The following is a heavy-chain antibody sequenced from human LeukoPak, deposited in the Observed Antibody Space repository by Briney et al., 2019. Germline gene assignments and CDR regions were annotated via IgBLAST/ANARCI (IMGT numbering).Heavy chain of an antibody. CDR1: GFTFSSYE. V-gene: IGHV3-48*03. CDR3: ARDWGLAARPDY. Sequence: GGSLRLSCAASGFTFSSYEMNWVRQAPGKGLEWVSYISSNGSVKYYADSVKGRFTISRDNAKNSLYLQMNSLRDEDTAVYYCARDWGLAARPDYWGQGTLVTVSS. CDR2: ISSNGSVK. D-gene: IGHD6-6*01. J-gene: IGHJ4*02.